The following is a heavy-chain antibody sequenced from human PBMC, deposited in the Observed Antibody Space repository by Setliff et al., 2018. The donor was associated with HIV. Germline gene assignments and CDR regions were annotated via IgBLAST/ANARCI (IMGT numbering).Heavy chain of an antibody. CDR3: ARKLLTRPNYYGMDV. CDR1: GFTFSSYS. V-gene: IGHV3-21*01. Sequence: PGGSLRLSCVASGFTFSSYSMNWVRQAPGKGPEWVSSISTSSSYIYYADSVKGRFTISRDNAKNSLYLQMNSLRAEDTAVYYCARKLLTRPNYYGMDVWGQGTTVTVSS. CDR2: ISTSSSYI. D-gene: IGHD2-15*01. J-gene: IGHJ6*02.